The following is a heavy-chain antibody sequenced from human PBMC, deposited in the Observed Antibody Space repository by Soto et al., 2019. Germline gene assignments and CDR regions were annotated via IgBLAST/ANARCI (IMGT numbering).Heavy chain of an antibody. CDR1: GFTVRSNH. CDR2: IYSGGTT. J-gene: IGHJ4*02. V-gene: IGHV3-53*01. CDR3: ARAIIGTTAFDY. D-gene: IGHD1-20*01. Sequence: LRLSCAASGFTVRSNHMSWVRQAPGKGLEWVSLIYSGGTTYYADSVKGRFTISRDNSKNTLYLQMNSLRADDTAVYYCARAIIGTTAFDYWGQGTLVTVS.